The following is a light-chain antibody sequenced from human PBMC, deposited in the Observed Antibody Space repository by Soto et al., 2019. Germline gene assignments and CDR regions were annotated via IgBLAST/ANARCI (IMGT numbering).Light chain of an antibody. Sequence: EILMRKSQATLPLSQGEKWTSCSRSSRSVSNRLAWYQHKPGQAPRLLISGSSNGATGIPPKVSGSWSGTGFTLTVDSLQSDDIAVYYCQQYYNWPGTFGGGTKVDI. CDR2: GSS. V-gene: IGKV3-15*01. CDR3: QQYYNWPGT. J-gene: IGKJ4*01. CDR1: RSVSNR.